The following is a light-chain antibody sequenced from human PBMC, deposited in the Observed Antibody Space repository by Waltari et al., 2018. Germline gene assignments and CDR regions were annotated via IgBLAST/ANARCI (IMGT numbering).Light chain of an antibody. Sequence: QSVLTQPPSVSGAPGQRVSISCTGSGSNLGAGYGGHWYQQHPGKAPKLLIYGTSTRPPGVPDRFFGSQSGTSASLAITALQAEDEAEYYCQSYDTSLSVVFGGGTKLTVL. CDR1: GSNLGAGYG. V-gene: IGLV1-40*01. CDR2: GTS. J-gene: IGLJ2*01. CDR3: QSYDTSLSVV.